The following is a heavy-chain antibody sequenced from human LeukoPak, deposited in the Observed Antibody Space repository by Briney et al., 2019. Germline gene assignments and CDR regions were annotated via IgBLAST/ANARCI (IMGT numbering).Heavy chain of an antibody. CDR2: ISAYNGNT. Sequence: GSVKVSCKASGYTFTSYGISWVRQAPGQGLEWMGWISAYNGNTNYAQKLQGRVTMTRDTSTSTVYMELSSLRSEDTAVYYCARANQQLVLVCAFDIWGQGTMVTVSS. CDR3: ARANQQLVLVCAFDI. V-gene: IGHV1-18*01. J-gene: IGHJ3*02. D-gene: IGHD6-13*01. CDR1: GYTFTSYG.